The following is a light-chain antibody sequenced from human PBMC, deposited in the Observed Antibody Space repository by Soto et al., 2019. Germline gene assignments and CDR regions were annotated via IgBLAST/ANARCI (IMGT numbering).Light chain of an antibody. J-gene: IGLJ1*01. V-gene: IGLV2-8*01. Sequence: SVLTQPPSASGSPGQSVTISCTGTSSDVGAYNYVSWYQQHPGKAPKLMIYEVSKRPSGVPDRFSGSKSGNTASLTVSGLQAEDEADYYCSSYAGSNNFFYVLGTGTKVTVL. CDR3: SSYAGSNNFFYV. CDR2: EVS. CDR1: SSDVGAYNY.